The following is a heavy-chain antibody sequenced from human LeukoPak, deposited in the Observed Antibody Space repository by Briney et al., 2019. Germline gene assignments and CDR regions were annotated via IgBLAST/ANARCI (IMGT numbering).Heavy chain of an antibody. V-gene: IGHV4-39*07. CDR3: ARDRISVSDPPNWFDP. CDR2: IYYSGST. Sequence: SETLSLTCTVSGGSITSNSYYWGWIRQPPGNGLEWIGSIYYSGSTYYNPSLKSRVTISVDTSKNQFSLKLSSVTAADTAVYFCARDRISVSDPPNWFDPWGQGTLVIVSS. D-gene: IGHD6-19*01. J-gene: IGHJ5*02. CDR1: GGSITSNSYY.